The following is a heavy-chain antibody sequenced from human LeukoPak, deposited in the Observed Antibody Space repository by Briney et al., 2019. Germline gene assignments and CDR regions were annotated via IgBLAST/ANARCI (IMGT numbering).Heavy chain of an antibody. CDR1: GFTFSSYS. Sequence: PGGSLRLSCAASGFTFSSYSMNWVRQAPGKGLEWVSSISSSSSFIYYADSVEGRFTISRDNAKNSLYLQMNSLRAEDTAVYYCARDLLDDYSLDYWGQGNLVTVSS. V-gene: IGHV3-21*01. CDR3: ARDLLDDYSLDY. D-gene: IGHD3-16*01. J-gene: IGHJ4*02. CDR2: ISSSSSFI.